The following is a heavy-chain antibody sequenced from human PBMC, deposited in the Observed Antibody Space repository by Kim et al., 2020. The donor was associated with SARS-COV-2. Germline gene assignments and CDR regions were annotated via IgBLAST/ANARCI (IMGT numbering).Heavy chain of an antibody. D-gene: IGHD6-19*01. V-gene: IGHV1-46*01. J-gene: IGHJ4*02. Sequence: YAQKFQGRVTMTRYTSTSTVYMELSSLGSEDTAVYYCAGGKQWLVPFDYWGQGTLVTVSS. CDR3: AGGKQWLVPFDY.